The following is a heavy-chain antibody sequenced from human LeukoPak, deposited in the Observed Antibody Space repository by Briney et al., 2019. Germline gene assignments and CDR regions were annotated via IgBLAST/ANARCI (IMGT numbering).Heavy chain of an antibody. CDR1: GGSISSGGFS. J-gene: IGHJ4*02. D-gene: IGHD3-10*01. V-gene: IGHV4-30-2*01. Sequence: SQTLSLTCAVSGGSISSGGFSWSWIRQPPGKGLEWIGYIYHSGSTYYNPSLKSRVTISVDRSKNQFSLKLSSVTAADTAVYYCAALLLWFGELPYWGQGTLVTVSS. CDR3: AALLLWFGELPY. CDR2: IYHSGST.